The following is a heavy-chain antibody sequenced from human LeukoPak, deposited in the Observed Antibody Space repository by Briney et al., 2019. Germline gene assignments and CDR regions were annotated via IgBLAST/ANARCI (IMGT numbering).Heavy chain of an antibody. CDR2: IIPILGTA. CDR1: GYTFTSYY. J-gene: IGHJ6*02. V-gene: IGHV1-69*13. D-gene: IGHD2-2*02. Sequence: SVKVSCKASGYTFTSYYMHWVRQAPGQGLEWMGGIIPILGTANYAQKFQGRVTITADESTSTAYMELSSLRSEDTAVYYCARMDCSSTSCYTGGYYYYGMDVWGQGTTVTVSS. CDR3: ARMDCSSTSCYTGGYYYYGMDV.